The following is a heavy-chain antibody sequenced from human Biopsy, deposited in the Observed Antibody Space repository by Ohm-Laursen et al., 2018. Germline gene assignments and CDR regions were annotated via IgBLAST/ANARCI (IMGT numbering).Heavy chain of an antibody. CDR2: INHSGRT. CDR1: GESFNGYY. J-gene: IGHJ6*02. Sequence: SETLSLTCAVYGESFNGYYWSWIRQPPGKGLEWIGEINHSGRTNYNPSLKSQVTISVDTSKNQFSLKVRSVTAADTAVYYCVRGVDYYDPYHYYALDVWGQGTTVTVSS. D-gene: IGHD3-22*01. CDR3: VRGVDYYDPYHYYALDV. V-gene: IGHV4-34*01.